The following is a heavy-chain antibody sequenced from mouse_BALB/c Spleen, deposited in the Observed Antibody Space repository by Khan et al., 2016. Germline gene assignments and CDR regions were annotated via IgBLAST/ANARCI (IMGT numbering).Heavy chain of an antibody. J-gene: IGHJ3*01. Sequence: VRLQQSGAELVKPGASVKLSCTASGFNIKDTYMHWVKQRPEQGLEWIGRIDPANGNTKYDPKFQGKATITADTSSNTAYLQLSSLTSEDTAVYYCARSPYDYDVGFAYWGQETLVTVSA. D-gene: IGHD2-4*01. CDR3: ARSPYDYDVGFAY. V-gene: IGHV14-3*02. CDR2: IDPANGNT. CDR1: GFNIKDTY.